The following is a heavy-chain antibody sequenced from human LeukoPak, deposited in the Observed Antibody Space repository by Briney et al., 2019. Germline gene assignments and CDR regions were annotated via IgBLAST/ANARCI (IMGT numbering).Heavy chain of an antibody. V-gene: IGHV1-18*01. J-gene: IGHJ3*02. CDR2: ISAYNGNT. CDR3: ARALYCYDSSGYRDDAFDI. Sequence: WASVKVSCKASGYTFTSYGISWVRQAPGQGLEWMGWISAYNGNTNYAQKLQGRVTMTTDTSTSTAYMELRSLRSDDTAVYYCARALYCYDSSGYRDDAFDIWGQGTMVTVSS. CDR1: GYTFTSYG. D-gene: IGHD3-22*01.